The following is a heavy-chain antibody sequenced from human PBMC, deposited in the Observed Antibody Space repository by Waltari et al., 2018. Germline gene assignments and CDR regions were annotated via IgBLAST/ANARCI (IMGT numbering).Heavy chain of an antibody. Sequence: EVQLLESGGGLVQPGGSLRLSCAASGFTFSSYAMSWISQAPGEGLEWVSAISGSGGSTYYADSVKGRFTISRDNSKNTLYLQMNSLRAEDTAVYYCAKARGVGGRDGYNYAYYGMDVWGQGTTVTVSS. CDR1: GFTFSSYA. CDR3: AKARGVGGRDGYNYAYYGMDV. D-gene: IGHD5-12*01. J-gene: IGHJ6*02. V-gene: IGHV3-23*01. CDR2: ISGSGGST.